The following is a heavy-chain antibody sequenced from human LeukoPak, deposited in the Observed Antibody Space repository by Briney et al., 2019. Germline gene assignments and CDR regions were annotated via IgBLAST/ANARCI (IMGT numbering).Heavy chain of an antibody. CDR3: AREAAPNYCSSTSCRPAFDI. CDR1: GYTFTSYY. Sequence: GASVNVSCKASGYTFTSYYMHWVRQAPGQGLEWMGIINPSGGSTSYAQKFQGRVTMTRDTSTSTVYMELSSLRSEDTAVYYCAREAAPNYCSSTSCRPAFDIWGQATMVTVSS. D-gene: IGHD2-2*01. V-gene: IGHV1-46*01. J-gene: IGHJ3*02. CDR2: INPSGGST.